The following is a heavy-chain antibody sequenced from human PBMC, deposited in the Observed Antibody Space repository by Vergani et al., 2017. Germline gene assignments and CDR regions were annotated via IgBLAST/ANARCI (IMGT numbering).Heavy chain of an antibody. D-gene: IGHD1-20*01. J-gene: IGHJ4*01. CDR1: GFTFSSYS. V-gene: IGHV3-23*04. CDR3: ARAYGRYDWFDY. CDR2: ISASGAPT. Sequence: VQLVESGGGVVQPGGSLRLSCAASGFTFSSYSMNWVRQAPGKGLEWVSGISASGAPTYYADSVKGRVTISRDNSKNTLYLQMNSLRVEDTAVYYCARAYGRYDWFDYWGQRTLVTVSS.